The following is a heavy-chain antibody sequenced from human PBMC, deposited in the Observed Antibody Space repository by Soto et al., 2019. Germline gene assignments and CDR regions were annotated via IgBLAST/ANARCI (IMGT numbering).Heavy chain of an antibody. Sequence: ASVKVSCKVSGYTLTELSMHWVRQAPGKGLEWMGGFDPEDGETIYAQKFQGRVTMTEDTSTDTAYVELSSLRSEDTAVYYCATGRDFWSGPNLLFDYWGQGTLVTVSS. D-gene: IGHD3-3*01. CDR2: FDPEDGET. J-gene: IGHJ4*02. V-gene: IGHV1-24*01. CDR3: ATGRDFWSGPNLLFDY. CDR1: GYTLTELS.